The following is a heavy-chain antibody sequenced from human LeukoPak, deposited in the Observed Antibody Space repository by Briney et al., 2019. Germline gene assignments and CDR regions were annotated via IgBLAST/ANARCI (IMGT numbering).Heavy chain of an antibody. CDR2: IIPIFGTA. V-gene: IGHV1-69*13. J-gene: IGHJ4*02. D-gene: IGHD2-15*01. Sequence: SVKVSCKASGGTFSSYAISWVRQAPGQGLEWMGGIIPIFGTANYAQKFQGRVTITADESTSTAYMELSSLRSEDTAVYYCARDKGVVVVAATSWSFEYYFDYWGQGTLVTVSS. CDR3: ARDKGVVVVAATSWSFEYYFDY. CDR1: GGTFSSYA.